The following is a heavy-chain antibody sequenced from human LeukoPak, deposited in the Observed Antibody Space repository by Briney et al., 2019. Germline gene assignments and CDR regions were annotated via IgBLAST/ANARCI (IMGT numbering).Heavy chain of an antibody. Sequence: GASVKVSCKASGYTFTGYYMHWVRQAPGKGLEWMGWINPNSGGTNYAQKFQGRVTMTRDTSISTAYMELSRLRSDDTAVYYCARESVVATTNNWFDPWGQGTLVTVSS. CDR3: ARESVVATTNNWFDP. D-gene: IGHD1-26*01. CDR2: INPNSGGT. V-gene: IGHV1-2*02. J-gene: IGHJ5*02. CDR1: GYTFTGYY.